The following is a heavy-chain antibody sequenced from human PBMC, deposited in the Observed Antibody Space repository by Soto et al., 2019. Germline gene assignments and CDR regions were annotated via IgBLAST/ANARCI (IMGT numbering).Heavy chain of an antibody. CDR2: ISSSSSYI. Sequence: VGSLRLSCAASGFTFSSYSMNWVLQAPGKGLEWVSSISSSSSYIYDADSVKGRFTISRDNAKNSLHLQMNSLRAEDTAVYYCAREHVPGIYVFDSWGKRTMVTV. J-gene: IGHJ3*02. CDR1: GFTFSSYS. D-gene: IGHD3-3*02. CDR3: AREHVPGIYVFDS. V-gene: IGHV3-21*01.